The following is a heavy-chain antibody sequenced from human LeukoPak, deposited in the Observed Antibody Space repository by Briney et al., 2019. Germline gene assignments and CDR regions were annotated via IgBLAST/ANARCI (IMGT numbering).Heavy chain of an antibody. Sequence: VASVKVSCKASGYSFADYYIHWVRQAPGQGLEWMGRINPNSGGTNYAQMFQGRVTMTSDTSISTAYLEVSRLRSDDTAVYYCARDRSPINILGDYYFDYWGQGPLVTVSS. V-gene: IGHV1-2*06. D-gene: IGHD1-26*01. CDR1: GYSFADYY. CDR2: INPNSGGT. CDR3: ARDRSPINILGDYYFDY. J-gene: IGHJ4*02.